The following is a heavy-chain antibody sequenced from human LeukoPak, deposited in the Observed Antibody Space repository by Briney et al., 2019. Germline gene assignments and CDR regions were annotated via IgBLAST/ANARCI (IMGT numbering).Heavy chain of an antibody. J-gene: IGHJ4*02. CDR2: IWYDGSKK. Sequence: GGSLRLSCAASGFTFSNYGIHWVRQAPGKGLEWVAVIWYDGSKKYYADSVKGRFTISRDNSKNTQFLQMNSLRAEDTAVYHCARQLYGSGWSFDYWGQGTLVTVSS. V-gene: IGHV3-33*01. D-gene: IGHD6-19*01. CDR3: ARQLYGSGWSFDY. CDR1: GFTFSNYG.